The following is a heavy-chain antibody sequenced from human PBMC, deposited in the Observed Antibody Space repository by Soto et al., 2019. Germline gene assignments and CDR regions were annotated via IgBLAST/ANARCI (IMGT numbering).Heavy chain of an antibody. Sequence: EVQLVASGGGLVEPGGSLRISCAASGFTFSNAWMSWVRQAPGKGLEWVGRIRPKRDGETKEYPAPGIGRFTNSRDDSKDTLYLQIGGLKTDDTAVSYCFTLTYTTRGPLGLGTLVTLSS. V-gene: IGHV3-15*01. CDR3: FTLTYTTRGP. D-gene: IGHD3-16*01. J-gene: IGHJ5*02. CDR1: GFTFSNAW. CDR2: IRPKRDGETK.